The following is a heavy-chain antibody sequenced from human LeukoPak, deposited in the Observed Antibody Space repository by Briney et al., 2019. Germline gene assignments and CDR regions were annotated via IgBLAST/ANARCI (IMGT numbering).Heavy chain of an antibody. CDR1: GYTFNGYY. D-gene: IGHD4-23*01. CDR2: INPNSGGT. Sequence: ASVKVSCKASGYTFNGYYMHWVRQAPGQGLEWMGWINPNSGGTNYAQKFQGRVTMTRDTSISTAYMELSRLRSDDTAVYYCARLRGGPTYGGNPIDYWGQGTLVTVPS. CDR3: ARLRGGPTYGGNPIDY. J-gene: IGHJ4*02. V-gene: IGHV1-2*02.